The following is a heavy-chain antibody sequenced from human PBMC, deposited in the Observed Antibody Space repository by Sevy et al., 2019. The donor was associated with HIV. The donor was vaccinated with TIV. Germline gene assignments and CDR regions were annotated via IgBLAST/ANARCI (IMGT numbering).Heavy chain of an antibody. CDR1: GVSISSYY. CDR3: ARAITKFGSGAKCWFDP. CDR2: IYYSGST. Sequence: SETLSLTCTVSGVSISSYYWSWIRQPPGKGLEWIGYIYYSGSTNYNPSLKSRVTISVDTSKNQFSLKLSSVTAADTAVYYCARAITKFGSGAKCWFDPWGQGTLVTVSS. J-gene: IGHJ5*02. V-gene: IGHV4-59*01. D-gene: IGHD3-9*01.